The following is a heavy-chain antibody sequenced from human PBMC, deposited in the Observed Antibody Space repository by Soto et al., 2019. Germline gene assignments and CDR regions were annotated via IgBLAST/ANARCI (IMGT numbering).Heavy chain of an antibody. V-gene: IGHV3-30*18. J-gene: IGHJ5*02. Sequence: QVQLVESGGGVAQPGSSLRLSCVASGFTFGNHGAHWVRQAPGKGLEWVAFISFDGSKTVYGDSVKGRFTVSRDNSKRTMYLEVDSLIPADTAMYYCAKDQRNLGVGCDLWGPGTLVTVSS. CDR3: AKDQRNLGVGCDL. D-gene: IGHD3-3*01. CDR1: GFTFGNHG. CDR2: ISFDGSKT.